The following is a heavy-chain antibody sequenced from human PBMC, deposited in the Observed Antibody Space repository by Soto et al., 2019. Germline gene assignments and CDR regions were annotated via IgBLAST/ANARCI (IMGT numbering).Heavy chain of an antibody. J-gene: IGHJ4*02. CDR3: AREPNSIDY. CDR1: GGSISSGGYS. V-gene: IGHV4-30-2*01. CDR2: IYHSGRP. Sequence: SETLSLTCAVSGGSISSGGYSWSWIRQPPGKGLEWIGYIYHSGRPNYSVSLKSRLTISLDTSKNQFSLKLSSVTAADTAVYYCAREPNSIDYWGQGTLVTVSS. D-gene: IGHD1-7*01.